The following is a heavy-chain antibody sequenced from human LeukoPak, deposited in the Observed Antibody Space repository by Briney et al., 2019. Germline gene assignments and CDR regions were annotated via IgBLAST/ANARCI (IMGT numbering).Heavy chain of an antibody. J-gene: IGHJ4*02. Sequence: GESLKISCKGSGYIFPNYWIAWVRQMPGKGLEWMGIIYPGDSDTIYSPSFQGQVTISADKSISTAYLQWSSLKASDTAMYYCASGSGSGRYYSEDDYWGQGTLVTVSS. CDR1: GYIFPNYW. CDR2: IYPGDSDT. CDR3: ASGSGSGRYYSEDDY. V-gene: IGHV5-51*01. D-gene: IGHD3-10*01.